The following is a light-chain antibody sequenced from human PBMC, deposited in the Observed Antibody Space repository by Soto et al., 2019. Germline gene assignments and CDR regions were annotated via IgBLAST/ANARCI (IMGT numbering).Light chain of an antibody. CDR3: STYTTSSTLV. CDR1: SSDVGAYNY. Sequence: QSVLTQPASVSGSPGQSITISCTGTSSDVGAYNYGSWYQQRPGKAPQLIIYEVSYRPSGISNRFSGSKSDNTASLTISGLQAEAEADYYCSTYTTSSTLVFGTGTKLTVL. CDR2: EVS. J-gene: IGLJ1*01. V-gene: IGLV2-14*01.